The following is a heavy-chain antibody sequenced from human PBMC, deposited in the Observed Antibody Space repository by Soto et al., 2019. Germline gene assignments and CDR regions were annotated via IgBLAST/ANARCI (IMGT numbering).Heavy chain of an antibody. D-gene: IGHD2-2*02. CDR3: ARSLTEGYCTITGCYTRPLYGMDV. J-gene: IGHJ6*02. CDR1: GYTFSGYY. Sequence: QEQLVQSGAEVEKPGASVKVSCNASGYTFSGYYIHWLRQAPGQGLEWMGWINPNSGGTNYAQKFQGRVTVTRDTPTSTAYMELSRLTSDDTAVYYCARSLTEGYCTITGCYTRPLYGMDVWGQGTTVTVSS. CDR2: INPNSGGT. V-gene: IGHV1-2*02.